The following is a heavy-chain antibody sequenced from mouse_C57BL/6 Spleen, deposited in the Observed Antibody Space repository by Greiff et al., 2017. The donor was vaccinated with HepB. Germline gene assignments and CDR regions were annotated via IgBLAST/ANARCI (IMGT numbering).Heavy chain of an antibody. D-gene: IGHD2-4*01. CDR1: GYTFTSYG. CDR3: AREGLRPNAMDY. V-gene: IGHV1-81*01. J-gene: IGHJ4*01. CDR2: IYPRSGNT. Sequence: VQLQESGAELARPGASVKLSCKASGYTFTSYGISWVKQRTGQGLEWIGEIYPRSGNTYYNEKFKGKATLTADKSSSTAYMELRSLTSEDSAVYFCAREGLRPNAMDYWGQGTSVTVSS.